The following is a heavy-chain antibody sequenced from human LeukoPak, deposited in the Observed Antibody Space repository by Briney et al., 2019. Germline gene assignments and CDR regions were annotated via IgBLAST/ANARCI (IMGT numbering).Heavy chain of an antibody. J-gene: IGHJ6*03. CDR2: IDSSGGYM. Sequence: GGSLRLSCAASGFTFSSYTMNWVRQAPGKGLEWVSSIDSSGGYMFYADSVKGRFIISRDNAKDSLYLQMNSLRTEDTAVYYCAKDTQIKKWLQSYMDVWGKGTTVTISS. D-gene: IGHD5-24*01. V-gene: IGHV3-21*06. CDR3: AKDTQIKKWLQSYMDV. CDR1: GFTFSSYT.